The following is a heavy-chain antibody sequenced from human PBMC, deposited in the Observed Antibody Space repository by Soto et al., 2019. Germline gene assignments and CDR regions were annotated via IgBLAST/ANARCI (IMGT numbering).Heavy chain of an antibody. CDR3: AKDRKSSGWSLDY. Sequence: QVQLVESGGGVVQPGRSLRLSCAASGFTFSSYGMHWVRQAPGKGLEWVAVISYDGSNKYYADSVKGRFTISRDNSKNTLYLQMNSLRAEDTAVYYCAKDRKSSGWSLDYWCQGTLVTVSS. J-gene: IGHJ4*02. CDR2: ISYDGSNK. D-gene: IGHD6-19*01. V-gene: IGHV3-30*18. CDR1: GFTFSSYG.